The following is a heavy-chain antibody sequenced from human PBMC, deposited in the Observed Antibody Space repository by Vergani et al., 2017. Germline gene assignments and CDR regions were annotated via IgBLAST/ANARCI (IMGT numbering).Heavy chain of an antibody. CDR3: ARGDYGILTGYRY. V-gene: IGHV1-46*03. D-gene: IGHD3-9*01. CDR1: GYTFSNYY. J-gene: IGHJ4*02. CDR2: INPSGGHT. Sequence: QVQVVQSGAEVKKSGASVKVSCKTSGYTFSNYYMHLVRQAPGQGLEWMGIINPSGGHTNYAQKFQGRVTMTRDTSTSTVYMELSSLRSEDTAIYYCARGDYGILTGYRYCGQGTLVTVSA.